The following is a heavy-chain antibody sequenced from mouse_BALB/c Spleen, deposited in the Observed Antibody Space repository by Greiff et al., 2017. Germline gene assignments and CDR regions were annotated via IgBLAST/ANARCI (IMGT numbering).Heavy chain of an antibody. D-gene: IGHD1-1*01. CDR1: GFNIKDTY. CDR2: IDPANGNT. Sequence: VQLQQSGAELVKPGASVKLSCTASGFNIKDTYMHWVKQRPEQGLEWIGRIDPANGNTKYDPKFQGKATITADTSSNTAYLQLSSLTSEDTAVYYCARGHGSSSYAMDYWGQGTSVTVSS. CDR3: ARGHGSSSYAMDY. J-gene: IGHJ4*01. V-gene: IGHV14-3*02.